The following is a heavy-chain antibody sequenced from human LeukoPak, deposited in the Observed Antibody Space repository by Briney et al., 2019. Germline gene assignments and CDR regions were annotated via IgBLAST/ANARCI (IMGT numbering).Heavy chain of an antibody. V-gene: IGHV4-4*02. CDR2: IYHSGST. CDR1: GGSISSSNW. CDR3: ARGIAAAGPSPDAFDI. Sequence: SETLSLTCAVSGGSISSSNWWSWVRQPPGKGLEWIGEIYHSGSTNYNPSLKSRVTISVDKSKNQFSLKLSSVTAADTAVYYCARGIAAAGPSPDAFDIWGQGTMVTVSS. D-gene: IGHD6-13*01. J-gene: IGHJ3*02.